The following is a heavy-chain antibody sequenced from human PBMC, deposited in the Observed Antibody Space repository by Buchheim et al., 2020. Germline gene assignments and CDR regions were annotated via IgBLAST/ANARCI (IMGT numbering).Heavy chain of an antibody. CDR1: RFTFRSYW. Sequence: EVQLVESWGALVQPGGSLRLSCAASRFTFRSYWMSWVRQAPGKGLEWVANIKQDGSEKYYVDSVKGRFTISRDNAKKLLYLQMNSLRAEDTAVYYCARDWAGIGGAFDYWGQGTL. D-gene: IGHD1-14*01. CDR3: ARDWAGIGGAFDY. CDR2: IKQDGSEK. V-gene: IGHV3-7*01. J-gene: IGHJ4*02.